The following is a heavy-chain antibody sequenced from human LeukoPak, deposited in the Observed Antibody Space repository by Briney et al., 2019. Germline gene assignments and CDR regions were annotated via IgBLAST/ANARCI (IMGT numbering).Heavy chain of an antibody. V-gene: IGHV3-30-3*01. CDR1: GFTFSSYA. Sequence: PGRSLRLSCAASGFTFSSYAMHWVRQAPGKGLEWVAVISYDGSNKYYADSVKGRFTISRDNSKNTLYLQMNSLRAEDTAVYYCARGYQLELLYWGQGTLVTVSS. J-gene: IGHJ4*02. CDR3: ARGYQLELLY. CDR2: ISYDGSNK. D-gene: IGHD1-7*01.